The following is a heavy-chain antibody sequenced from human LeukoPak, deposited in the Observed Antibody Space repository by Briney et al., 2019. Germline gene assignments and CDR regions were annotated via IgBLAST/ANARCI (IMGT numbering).Heavy chain of an antibody. CDR1: GGSISSSSYY. Sequence: PSETLSLTCTVSGGSISSSSYYWGWIRQPPGKGLEWIGSIYYSGSTYYNSSLKSRVTISVDTSKNQFSLKLSSVTAADTAVYYCARHHVVVVAAPFDYWGQGTLVTVSS. CDR2: IYYSGST. D-gene: IGHD2-15*01. V-gene: IGHV4-39*01. CDR3: ARHHVVVVAAPFDY. J-gene: IGHJ4*02.